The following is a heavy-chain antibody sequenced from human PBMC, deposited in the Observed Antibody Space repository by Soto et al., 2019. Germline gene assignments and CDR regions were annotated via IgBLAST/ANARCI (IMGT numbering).Heavy chain of an antibody. Sequence: QVQLVESGGGLVKPGGSLRLSCAASGFTFSDYYMSWIRQAPGKGLEWVSYISSSSSYTNYADSVKGRFTISRDSAKNXXYLQMNSLRAEDTAVYYCARDQDYYDSSGLYGMDVWGQGTTVTVSS. D-gene: IGHD3-22*01. V-gene: IGHV3-11*05. J-gene: IGHJ6*02. CDR3: ARDQDYYDSSGLYGMDV. CDR1: GFTFSDYY. CDR2: ISSSSSYT.